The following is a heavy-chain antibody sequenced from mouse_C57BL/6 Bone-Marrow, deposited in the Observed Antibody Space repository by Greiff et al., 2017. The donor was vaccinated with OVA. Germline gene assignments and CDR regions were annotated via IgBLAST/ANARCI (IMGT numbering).Heavy chain of an antibody. D-gene: IGHD1-1*01. Sequence: QVQLQQSGAELVRPGTSVKMSCKASGYTFTNYWIGWAKQRPGHGLEWIGDIYPGGGYTNYNEKFKGKATLTADKSSSTAYMQFSSLTSEDSAIYYCARRGAYGSSSFAYWGQGTLVTVSA. CDR3: ARRGAYGSSSFAY. CDR1: GYTFTNYW. J-gene: IGHJ3*01. V-gene: IGHV1-63*01. CDR2: IYPGGGYT.